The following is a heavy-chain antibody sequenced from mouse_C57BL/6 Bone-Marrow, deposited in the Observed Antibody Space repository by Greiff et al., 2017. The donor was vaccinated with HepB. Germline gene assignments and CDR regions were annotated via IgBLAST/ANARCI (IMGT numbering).Heavy chain of an antibody. CDR3: ARDPSSLYYDYDSFYAMDY. CDR1: GFNIKNTY. J-gene: IGHJ4*01. D-gene: IGHD2-4*01. CDR2: IDPANGNT. V-gene: IGHV14-3*01. Sequence: VQLQQSVAELVRPGASVKLSCTASGFNIKNTYMHWVKQRPEQGLEWIGRIDPANGNTKYAPKFQGKATITADTSSNTAYLQLSSLTSEDTAIYYCARDPSSLYYDYDSFYAMDYWGQGTSVTVSS.